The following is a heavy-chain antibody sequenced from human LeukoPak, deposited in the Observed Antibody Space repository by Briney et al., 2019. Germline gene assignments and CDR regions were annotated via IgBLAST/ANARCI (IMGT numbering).Heavy chain of an antibody. CDR2: INAGNGNT. CDR1: GYTFTSYA. D-gene: IGHD3-22*01. CDR3: ASGPMGTMIVLYGMDV. V-gene: IGHV1-3*01. Sequence: GASVKVSCKASGYTFTSYAMHWVRQAPGQRLEWMGWINAGNGNTKYSQKFQGRVTITRDTSAGTAYMELSSLRSEDTAVYYCASGPMGTMIVLYGMDVWGQGTTVTVSS. J-gene: IGHJ6*02.